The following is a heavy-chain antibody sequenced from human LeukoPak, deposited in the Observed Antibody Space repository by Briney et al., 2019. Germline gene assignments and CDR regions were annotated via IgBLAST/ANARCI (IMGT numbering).Heavy chain of an antibody. Sequence: GGSLRLSCAASGFTFDDYAMHWVRQAPGKGLEWVSGISWNSGSIGYADSVKGRFTISRDNAKNSLYLQMNSLRAEDTAVYYCAKGRYTSGGFDYWGQGTLVTVSS. V-gene: IGHV3-9*01. CDR3: AKGRYTSGGFDY. J-gene: IGHJ4*02. CDR2: ISWNSGSI. D-gene: IGHD6-19*01. CDR1: GFTFDDYA.